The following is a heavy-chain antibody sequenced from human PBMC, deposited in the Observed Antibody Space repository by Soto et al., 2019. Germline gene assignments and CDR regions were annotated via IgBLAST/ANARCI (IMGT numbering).Heavy chain of an antibody. CDR2: ISGSGGST. Sequence: VGPLRLSYAASGFTFSSSATSCLRQAPGKGLEWVSAISGSGGSTYYAGAVKGRFTISGNNCKNTSYLQINSLRAEDTAVYYCAKASVGDACDIWGQGTMLTGSS. V-gene: IGHV3-23*01. D-gene: IGHD3-16*01. J-gene: IGHJ3*02. CDR3: AKASVGDACDI. CDR1: GFTFSSSA.